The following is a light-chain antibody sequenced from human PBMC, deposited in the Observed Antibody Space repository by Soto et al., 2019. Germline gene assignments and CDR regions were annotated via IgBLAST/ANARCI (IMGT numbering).Light chain of an antibody. CDR2: KNN. CDR1: SSNIGSNT. Sequence: QSVLTQPPSASGAPGQRVTISCSGSSSNIGSNTVNWYQQLPGTAPKLLIYKNNQRPSGVPDRFSGSKSGTSASLAISGLQSEDVADYYCAAWDDSLNSNVFGTGTKVTV. CDR3: AAWDDSLNSNV. J-gene: IGLJ1*01. V-gene: IGLV1-44*01.